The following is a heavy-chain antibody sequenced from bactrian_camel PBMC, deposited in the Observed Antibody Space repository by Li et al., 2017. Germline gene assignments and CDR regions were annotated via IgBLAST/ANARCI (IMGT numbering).Heavy chain of an antibody. CDR2: INNNGRST. Sequence: DVQLVESGGGLVQPGGSLRLSCAASGFTFGSYDMSWVRQAPGKGLEWVSSINNNGRSTYYSDSVKGRFTISRDNAKNTVYLQMNTLKPEDTADYYCATNWRLRCTSTGARGPRSPSP. CDR3: ATNWRLRCTST. D-gene: IGHD1*01. CDR1: GFTFGSYD. J-gene: IGHJ4*01. V-gene: IGHV3S40*01.